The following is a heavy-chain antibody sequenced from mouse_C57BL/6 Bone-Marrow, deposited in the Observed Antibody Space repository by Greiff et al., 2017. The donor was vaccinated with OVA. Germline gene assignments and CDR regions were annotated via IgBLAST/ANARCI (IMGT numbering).Heavy chain of an antibody. J-gene: IGHJ4*01. D-gene: IGHD2-4*01. V-gene: IGHV2-2*01. CDR1: GFSLTSYG. Sequence: QVQLQQSGPGLVQPSQSLSITCTVSGFSLTSYGVHWVRQSPGKGLERLGVIWSGGSTDYSAAFISRLSISKDNSKSQVFFKMNSLQADDTAIYYCGRNYGGLRPGQYYAMDYWGQGTSVTVST. CDR3: GRNYGGLRPGQYYAMDY. CDR2: IWSGGST.